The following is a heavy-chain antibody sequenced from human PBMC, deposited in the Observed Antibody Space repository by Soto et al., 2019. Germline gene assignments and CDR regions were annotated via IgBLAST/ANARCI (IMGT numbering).Heavy chain of an antibody. CDR2: IYHSGNT. CDR1: GGSFNDYY. Sequence: QVQLQQWGAGLLKPSETLSLTCAVNGGSFNDYYWAWIRQPPGKGLEWIGEIYHSGNTYYNPSLESRVILSVDTSKKQFALRLKSVTAADTAMYYCARVRRGFNRESWSYWYNGMDVWGQGTTVTVS. V-gene: IGHV4-34*02. CDR3: ARVRRGFNRESWSYWYNGMDV. D-gene: IGHD3-16*01. J-gene: IGHJ6*02.